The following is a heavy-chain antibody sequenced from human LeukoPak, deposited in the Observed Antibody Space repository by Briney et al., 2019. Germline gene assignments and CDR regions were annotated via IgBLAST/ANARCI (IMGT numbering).Heavy chain of an antibody. D-gene: IGHD4-17*01. Sequence: ASVKVSCKASGYTFTGYYMHWVRQAPGQGLEWMGWISAYNGNTNYAQKLQGRVTMTTDTSTSTAYMELRSLRSDDTAVYYCARGTTRTPPDYWGQGTLVTVSS. CDR2: ISAYNGNT. V-gene: IGHV1-18*04. CDR1: GYTFTGYY. CDR3: ARGTTRTPPDY. J-gene: IGHJ4*02.